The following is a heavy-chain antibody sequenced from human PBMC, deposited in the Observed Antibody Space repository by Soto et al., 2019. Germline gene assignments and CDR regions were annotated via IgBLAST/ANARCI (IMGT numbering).Heavy chain of an antibody. CDR1: GGCFSGYY. Sequence: PXGTLSLTSAVYGGCFSGYYWSWIRQPPGKGPEWIGEINHSGSTNYNPSLKSRVTISVDTSKNQFSLKLSSVTAADTAVYYCAREWFLDYYYYGMDVWGQGTTVTVYS. V-gene: IGHV4-34*01. D-gene: IGHD3-3*01. J-gene: IGHJ6*01. CDR2: INHSGST. CDR3: AREWFLDYYYYGMDV.